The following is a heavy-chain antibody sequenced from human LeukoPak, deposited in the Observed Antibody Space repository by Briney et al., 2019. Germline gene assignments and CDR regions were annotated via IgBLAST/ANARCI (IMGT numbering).Heavy chain of an antibody. CDR3: ARRFPWYFDL. CDR1: SGSISKYY. V-gene: IGHV4-59*12. CDR2: IYYSGST. Sequence: SETLSLTCTVSSGSISKYYGSWIRQSPGKGLEWIGYIYYSGSTTYNPSLKSRVTMSVDMSKNQLSLKLSSVTAADTAVYYCARRFPWYFDLWGRGTLVTVSS. J-gene: IGHJ2*01.